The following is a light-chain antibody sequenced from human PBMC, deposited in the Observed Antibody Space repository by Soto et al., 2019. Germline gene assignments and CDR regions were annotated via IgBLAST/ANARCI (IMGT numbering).Light chain of an antibody. CDR3: AAWDDSLNGVV. V-gene: IGLV1-44*01. Sequence: QSVLTQPPSASGNPGQRVTISCSGSSSNIGSNTVNWYQQLPGTAPKLLIYSNNQRPSGVPDRFSGSKSGTSASLAISGRQSEDEADYYCAAWDDSLNGVVFGGGTKLTVL. J-gene: IGLJ2*01. CDR2: SNN. CDR1: SSNIGSNT.